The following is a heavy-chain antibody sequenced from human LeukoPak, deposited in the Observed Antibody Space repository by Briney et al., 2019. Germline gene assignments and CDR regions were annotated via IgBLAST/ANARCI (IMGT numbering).Heavy chain of an antibody. D-gene: IGHD6-13*01. Sequence: GGSLRLSCAASGFTFSSYWMSWVRQVPGKVLEWVANIKQDGSDKYYLDSVKGRFTISRDNAKNSLYLQMDSLRAEDTAVYYCARPAIAGDFDYWGQGTLVTVSS. V-gene: IGHV3-7*04. CDR3: ARPAIAGDFDY. CDR2: IKQDGSDK. J-gene: IGHJ4*02. CDR1: GFTFSSYW.